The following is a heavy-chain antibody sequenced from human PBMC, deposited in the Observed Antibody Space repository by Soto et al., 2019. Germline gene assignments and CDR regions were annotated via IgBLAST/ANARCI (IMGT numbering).Heavy chain of an antibody. CDR2: LSAGGGTT. Sequence: EAQLLESGGGLVQPGGSLRLSCAASGFTFSTYAMSWVRQAPGKGLEWVSALSAGGGTTYYADAVKGRFIISRDKSIDTLYLQMNSLRTEDTAVYYCAHPRGYGVFDAYDFWGLGAMVTVSS. CDR3: AHPRGYGVFDAYDF. V-gene: IGHV3-23*01. D-gene: IGHD5-18*01. CDR1: GFTFSTYA. J-gene: IGHJ3*01.